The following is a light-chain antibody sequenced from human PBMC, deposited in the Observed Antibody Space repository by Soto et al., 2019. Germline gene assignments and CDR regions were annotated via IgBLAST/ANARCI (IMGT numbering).Light chain of an antibody. V-gene: IGLV2-14*03. CDR2: DVS. CDR3: SSYTSSSTLYV. Sequence: QSALTQPASVSGSPGQSITISCNGTSSDVGGYKYVSWYQQHPGKAPKLMIYDVSNRPSGVSNRFSGSKSGNTASLTISGLQAEDEADYYCSSYTSSSTLYVFGTGTKLTVL. CDR1: SSDVGGYKY. J-gene: IGLJ1*01.